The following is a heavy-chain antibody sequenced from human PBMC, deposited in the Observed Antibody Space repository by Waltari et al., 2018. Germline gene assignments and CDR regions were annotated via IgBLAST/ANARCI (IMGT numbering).Heavy chain of an antibody. J-gene: IGHJ2*01. D-gene: IGHD1-26*01. CDR1: GYTFTGYY. CDR3: ARLSGSYHYWYFDL. V-gene: IGHV1-2*02. CDR2: INPNSGGT. Sequence: QVQLVQSGAEVKKPGASVKVSCKASGYTFTGYYLPWVRQAPGQGLEWMGWINPNSGGTNYAQKFQGRVTMTRDTSISTAYMELSRLRSDDTAVYYCARLSGSYHYWYFDLWGRGTLVTVSS.